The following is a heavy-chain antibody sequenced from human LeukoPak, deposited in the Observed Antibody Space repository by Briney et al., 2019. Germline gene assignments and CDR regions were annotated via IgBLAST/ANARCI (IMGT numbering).Heavy chain of an antibody. CDR3: ARGVSYYDFWSGYYIGSDWFDP. Sequence: ASVKVSCKASGYTFTSYDINWVRQATGQGLEWMGWMNPNSGNTGYAQKFQGRVTMTRNTSISTAYMELSSLRSEDTAVYYCARGVSYYDFWSGYYIGSDWFDPWGQGTLVTVSS. D-gene: IGHD3-3*01. V-gene: IGHV1-8*01. CDR2: MNPNSGNT. J-gene: IGHJ5*02. CDR1: GYTFTSYD.